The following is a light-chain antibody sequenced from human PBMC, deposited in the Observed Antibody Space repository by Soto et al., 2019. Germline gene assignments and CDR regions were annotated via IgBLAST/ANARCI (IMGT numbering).Light chain of an antibody. CDR2: GAS. J-gene: IGKJ4*01. V-gene: IGKV3-15*01. CDR1: QSVSSN. Sequence: EIVMTQSPATLSVSPGERATLSCRASQSVSSNLAWYQQKPGQAPRLLIYGASTRATGIPARFSGSGSGTEFTLTISSLQSEDCAIYYCQQYHTWPITFGGGTKV. CDR3: QQYHTWPIT.